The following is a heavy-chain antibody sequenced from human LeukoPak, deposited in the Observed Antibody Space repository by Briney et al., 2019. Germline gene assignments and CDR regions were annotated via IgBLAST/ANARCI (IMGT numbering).Heavy chain of an antibody. V-gene: IGHV4-61*02. D-gene: IGHD3-3*01. J-gene: IGHJ3*02. Sequence: SETLSLTCTVSGGSISSGSYYWSLIRQPAGKGLELIGRIYTSGSTNYNPSLKSRVTISVDTSKNQFSLKLSSVTAADTAVYYCARAPYDFWSGYDAFDIWGQGTMVTVSS. CDR2: IYTSGST. CDR1: GGSISSGSYY. CDR3: ARAPYDFWSGYDAFDI.